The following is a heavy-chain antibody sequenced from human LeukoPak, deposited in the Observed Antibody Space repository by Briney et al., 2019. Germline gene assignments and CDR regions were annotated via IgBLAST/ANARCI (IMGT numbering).Heavy chain of an antibody. V-gene: IGHV3-74*01. D-gene: IGHD3-3*01. J-gene: IGHJ1*01. CDR1: GFTFNNYW. Sequence: AGGSLRLSCAASGFTFNNYWMHWVRQAPGKGLVWVSRIKSDGKITTYADSVKGRFTTSRDNAKNTFYLQMNSLRVEDTAVYYCLSIILGGSSQKWGQGTLVTVSS. CDR3: LSIILGGSSQK. CDR2: IKSDGKIT.